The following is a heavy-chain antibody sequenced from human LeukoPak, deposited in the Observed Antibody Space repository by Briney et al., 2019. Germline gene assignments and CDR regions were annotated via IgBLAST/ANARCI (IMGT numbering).Heavy chain of an antibody. Sequence: SETLSLTCTVSGGSISSYYWSWIRQPAGKGLEWIGRIYTSASTTYNPSLKSRVTMSVDTSKTQFSLKLSSVTAADTAVYYCARVPYYYGSGSFSYWGQGTLVTVSS. J-gene: IGHJ4*02. CDR1: GGSISSYY. V-gene: IGHV4-4*07. D-gene: IGHD3-10*01. CDR2: IYTSAST. CDR3: ARVPYYYGSGSFSY.